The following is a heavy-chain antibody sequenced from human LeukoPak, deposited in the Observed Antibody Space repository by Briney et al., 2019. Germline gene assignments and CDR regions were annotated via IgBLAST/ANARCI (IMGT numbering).Heavy chain of an antibody. CDR1: GFTFSSYG. CDR3: AKGYCSSTSCLFEFDP. CDR2: ISYDGSNK. D-gene: IGHD2-2*01. V-gene: IGHV3-30*18. J-gene: IGHJ5*02. Sequence: GRSLRLSCAASGFTFSSYGMHWVRQAPGKGLEWVAVISYDGSNKYYADSVKGRSTISRDNSKNTLYLRMNSLRAEDTAVYYCAKGYCSSTSCLFEFDPWGQGTLVTVSS.